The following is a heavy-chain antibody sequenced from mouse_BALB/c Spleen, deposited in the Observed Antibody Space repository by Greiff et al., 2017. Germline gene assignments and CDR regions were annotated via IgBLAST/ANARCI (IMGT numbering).Heavy chain of an antibody. J-gene: IGHJ3*01. V-gene: IGHV5-12-1*01. CDR2: ISSGGGST. D-gene: IGHD2-1*01. CDR1: GFAFSSYD. CDR3: ARLGNYEFAY. Sequence: EVQRVESGGGLVKPGGSLKLSCAASGFAFSSYDMSWVRQTPEKRLEWVAYISSGGGSTYYPDTVKGRFTISRDNAKNTLYLQMSSLKSEDTAMYYCARLGNYEFAYWGQGTLVTVSA.